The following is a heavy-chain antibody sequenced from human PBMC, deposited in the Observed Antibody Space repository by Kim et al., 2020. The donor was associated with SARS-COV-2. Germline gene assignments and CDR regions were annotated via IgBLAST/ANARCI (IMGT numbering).Heavy chain of an antibody. V-gene: IGHV1-3*01. Sequence: ASVKVSCKASGYTFTSYAMHWVRQAPGQRLEWMGWINAGNGNTKYSQKFQGRVTITRDTSASTAYMELSSLRSEDTAVYYCARVRSGVVKQWLGREFYFDYWGQGTLVTVSS. CDR2: INAGNGNT. D-gene: IGHD6-19*01. CDR3: ARVRSGVVKQWLGREFYFDY. CDR1: GYTFTSYA. J-gene: IGHJ4*02.